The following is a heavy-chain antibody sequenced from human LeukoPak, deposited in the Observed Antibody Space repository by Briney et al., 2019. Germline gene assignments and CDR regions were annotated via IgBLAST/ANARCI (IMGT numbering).Heavy chain of an antibody. CDR2: ACYSGTT. V-gene: IGHV4-39*01. CDR1: GGSISNSNYY. D-gene: IGHD6-19*01. CDR3: ARHSSSAWYYYFDY. J-gene: IGHJ4*02. Sequence: SETLSLTCTVSGGSISNSNYYWGWIRQPPGKGLEWIGGACYSGTTYYGPSLKSRVTISVDTSRNHFSLNLNSVTAADTAVYYCARHSSSAWYYYFDYWGQGSFVTVSS.